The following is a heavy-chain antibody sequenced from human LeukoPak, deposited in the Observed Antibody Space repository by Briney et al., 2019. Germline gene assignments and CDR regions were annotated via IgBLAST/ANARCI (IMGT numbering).Heavy chain of an antibody. CDR2: ISWNSGSI. Sequence: PGGSLRLSCAASGFTFDDYAMHWVRQAPGKGLEWVSGISWNSGSIGYAGSVKGRFTISRDNAKNSLYLQMNSLRAEDTALYYCARSRKGGNSGDDAFDIWGQGTMVTVSS. CDR3: ARSRKGGNSGDDAFDI. V-gene: IGHV3-9*01. J-gene: IGHJ3*02. D-gene: IGHD4-23*01. CDR1: GFTFDDYA.